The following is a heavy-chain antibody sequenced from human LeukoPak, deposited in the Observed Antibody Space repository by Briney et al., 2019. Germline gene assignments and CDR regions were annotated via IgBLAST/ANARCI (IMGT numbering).Heavy chain of an antibody. CDR2: INPNSGGT. D-gene: IGHD1-26*01. V-gene: IGHV1-2*06. J-gene: IGHJ5*02. CDR1: GYTFTGYY. CDR3: ASWEVGATTGNWFDP. Sequence: APVKVSCKASGYTFTGYYMHWVRQAPGQGLEWMGRINPNSGGTNYTQKFQGRVTMTRDTSISTAYMELSRLRSGDTAVYYCASWEVGATTGNWFDPWGQGTLVTVSS.